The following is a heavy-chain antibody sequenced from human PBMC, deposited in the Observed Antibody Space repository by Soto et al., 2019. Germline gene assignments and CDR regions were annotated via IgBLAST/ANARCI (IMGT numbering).Heavy chain of an antibody. CDR3: ARDQGITTLGVYSMYYCGMDV. CDR1: GYSFSFYG. Sequence: ASGYVSCKASGYSFSFYGINWVRQAPGQGLEWLGWINTDNGNTNYAQHLQGRVTLTTDTSTSTAYMDLRSLRSDDTAVYYCARDQGITTLGVYSMYYCGMDVWGPGTTVTVSS. V-gene: IGHV1-18*01. J-gene: IGHJ6*02. CDR2: INTDNGNT. D-gene: IGHD3-3*01.